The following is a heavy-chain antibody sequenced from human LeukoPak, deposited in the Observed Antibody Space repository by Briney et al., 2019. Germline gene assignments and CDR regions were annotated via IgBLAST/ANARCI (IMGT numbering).Heavy chain of an antibody. J-gene: IGHJ6*04. V-gene: IGHV3-48*03. Sequence: PGGSLRLSCAASGFTFSSFEMNWVRQAPGKGLEWVSYISSSGSTIYYADSVKGRFTISRDNAKNSLYLQMNSLRAEDTAVYYCARVWHYDSSGYPARDVWGKGTTVTVSS. D-gene: IGHD3-22*01. CDR3: ARVWHYDSSGYPARDV. CDR2: ISSSGSTI. CDR1: GFTFSSFE.